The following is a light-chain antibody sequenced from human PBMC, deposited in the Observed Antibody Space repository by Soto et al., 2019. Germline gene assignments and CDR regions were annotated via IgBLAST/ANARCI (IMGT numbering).Light chain of an antibody. CDR3: QSYDRSLSGTV. Sequence: QSVLTQPPSVSGAPGQSVTIACTGISSNIGAGYDVHWYQHQPGTAPKLLIYGGSSRPSGVPDRFSGSKSGTSASLAITGLQAEDEADYYCQSYDRSLSGTVFGTGTKVTVL. V-gene: IGLV1-40*01. CDR1: SSNIGAGYD. CDR2: GGS. J-gene: IGLJ1*01.